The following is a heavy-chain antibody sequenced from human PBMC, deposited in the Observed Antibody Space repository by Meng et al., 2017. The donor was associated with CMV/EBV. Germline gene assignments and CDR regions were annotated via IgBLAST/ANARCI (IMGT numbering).Heavy chain of an antibody. CDR2: ISAYNGNT. V-gene: IGHV1-18*01. D-gene: IGHD2-2*01. Sequence: ASVKVSCKASGYTFTSYGISWVRQAPGQGLEWMGWISAYNGNTNYAQKLQGRVTMTTDTSTSTAYMELRSLRSEDTAVYYCARVECKGYCSSTAGSDYAFDIWGQGTMVTVSS. CDR1: GYTFTSYG. CDR3: ARVECKGYCSSTAGSDYAFDI. J-gene: IGHJ3*02.